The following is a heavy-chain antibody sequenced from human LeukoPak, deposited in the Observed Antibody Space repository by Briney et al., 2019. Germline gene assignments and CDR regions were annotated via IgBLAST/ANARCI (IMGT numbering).Heavy chain of an antibody. D-gene: IGHD3-3*01. CDR2: TYYRSKWYN. Sequence: SQTLSLTCAISGGSVSSNSAAWNWIRQSPSRGLEWLGRTYYRSKWYNDYAVSVKSRITINPHTSKNQFSLQLNSVTPEDTAVYYCARGDHVLRFLEWLPPYYNWFDPWGQGTLVTVSS. V-gene: IGHV6-1*01. CDR3: ARGDHVLRFLEWLPPYYNWFDP. CDR1: GGSVSSNSAA. J-gene: IGHJ5*02.